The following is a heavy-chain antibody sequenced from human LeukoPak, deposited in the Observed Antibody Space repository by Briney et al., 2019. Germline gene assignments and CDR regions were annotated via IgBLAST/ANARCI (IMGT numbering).Heavy chain of an antibody. Sequence: ASVKVSCKASGYTFTSYAMHWVRQAPGQRLEWMGWINAGNGNTKYSQKFQGRVTITRDTSASTAYMELSSLRSEDTAVYYCARDRDGITMIVVVTDEYYFDYWGQGTLVTVSS. J-gene: IGHJ4*02. CDR2: INAGNGNT. CDR1: GYTFTSYA. V-gene: IGHV1-3*01. CDR3: ARDRDGITMIVVVTDEYYFDY. D-gene: IGHD3-22*01.